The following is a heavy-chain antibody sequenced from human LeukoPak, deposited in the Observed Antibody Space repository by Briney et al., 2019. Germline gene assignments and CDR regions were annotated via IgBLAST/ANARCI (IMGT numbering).Heavy chain of an antibody. D-gene: IGHD3-10*01. CDR2: IYYSGST. Sequence: SETLSLTCTVSGGSISSYYWTWIRQPPGKGLEWIGYIYYSGSTNYNPSLKSRVTISVDTSKNQFSLKLSSVTAADTAVYYCARGRFGESQLYGMDVWGQGTTVTVSS. CDR1: GGSISSYY. J-gene: IGHJ6*02. CDR3: ARGRFGESQLYGMDV. V-gene: IGHV4-59*01.